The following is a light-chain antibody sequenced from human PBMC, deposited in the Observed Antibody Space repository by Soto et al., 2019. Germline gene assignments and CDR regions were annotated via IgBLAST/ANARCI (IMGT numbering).Light chain of an antibody. CDR2: LEGSGSY. CDR1: SAHSSYI. J-gene: IGLJ3*02. V-gene: IGLV4-60*02. CDR3: ETWDSNSHTV. Sequence: QAVVTQSSSASASLGSSVKLTCTLSSAHSSYIIAWHQQQPGKAPRYLMKLEGSGSYNKGSGVPDRFSGSSSGADRYLTISNLQFEDEADYYCETWDSNSHTVFGGGTKVTVL.